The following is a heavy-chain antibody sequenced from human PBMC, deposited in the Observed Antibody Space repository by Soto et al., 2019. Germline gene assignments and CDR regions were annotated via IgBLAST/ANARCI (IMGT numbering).Heavy chain of an antibody. V-gene: IGHV1-3*01. CDR2: INAGNGNT. CDR3: ASHNCTNGVCRLFDY. D-gene: IGHD2-8*01. J-gene: IGHJ4*02. CDR1: GYTFTSYA. Sequence: ASVKVSCKASGYTFTSYAMHWVRQAPGQRLEWMGWINAGNGNTKYSQKFQGRVTITRDTSASTAYMGLSSLRSEDTAVYYCASHNCTNGVCRLFDYWGQGTLVTVSS.